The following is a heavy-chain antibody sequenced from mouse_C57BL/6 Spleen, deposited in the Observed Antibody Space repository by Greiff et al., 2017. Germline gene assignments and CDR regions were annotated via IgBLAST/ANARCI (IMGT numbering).Heavy chain of an antibody. CDR2: ISSGSSTI. Sequence: EVHLVESGGGLVKPGGSLKLSCAASGFTFSDYGMHWVRQAPEKGLEWVAYISSGSSTIYYADTVKGRFTISRDNAKNTLFLQMTSLRSEDTAMYYCARVYDFSWFAYWGQGTLVTVSA. J-gene: IGHJ3*01. CDR1: GFTFSDYG. V-gene: IGHV5-17*01. D-gene: IGHD2-4*01. CDR3: ARVYDFSWFAY.